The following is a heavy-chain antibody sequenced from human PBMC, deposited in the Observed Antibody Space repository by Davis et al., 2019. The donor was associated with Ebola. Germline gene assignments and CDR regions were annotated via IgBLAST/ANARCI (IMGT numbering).Heavy chain of an antibody. CDR3: ARDSDGGHSRWFDS. J-gene: IGHJ5*01. V-gene: IGHV3-11*06. D-gene: IGHD4-23*01. CDR2: ISSGSTYT. Sequence: GESLKISCAASGFTFSDYYMSWVRQAPGKGLEWVSAISSGSTYTYYAESLKGRFTISRDNARNSLYLQMNSLRAEDTAVYYYARDSDGGHSRWFDSWGQGTLVTVSS. CDR1: GFTFSDYY.